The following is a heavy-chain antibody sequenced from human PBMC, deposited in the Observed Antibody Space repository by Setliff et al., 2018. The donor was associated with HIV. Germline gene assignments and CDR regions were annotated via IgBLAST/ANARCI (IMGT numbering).Heavy chain of an antibody. D-gene: IGHD3-10*01. CDR1: ELTLSNYA. Sequence: GGSLRLSCAASELTLSNYAMTWVRQAPGKGLEWVSSLSGSGGSTYYADSVKGRFTISRDNSKNTLYLRMNSLRAEDAAVYYCAKQVSGYFDYWGQGALVTVSS. CDR2: LSGSGGST. CDR3: AKQVSGYFDY. J-gene: IGHJ4*02. V-gene: IGHV3-23*01.